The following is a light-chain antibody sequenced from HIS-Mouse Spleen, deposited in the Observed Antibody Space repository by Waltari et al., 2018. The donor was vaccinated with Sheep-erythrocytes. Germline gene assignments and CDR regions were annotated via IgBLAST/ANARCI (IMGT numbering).Light chain of an antibody. CDR2: DDI. CDR1: NIGSKR. Sequence: SYVLTQPPSMSVAPGKTARITCGGNNIGSKRVHWYQHKPGQAPVLVVYDDIDRPSGIPKRFHDSNSGNTATLTISRVEAGDEADYYCQVWDSSSDPWVFGGGTKLTVL. V-gene: IGLV3-21*03. J-gene: IGLJ3*02. CDR3: QVWDSSSDPWV.